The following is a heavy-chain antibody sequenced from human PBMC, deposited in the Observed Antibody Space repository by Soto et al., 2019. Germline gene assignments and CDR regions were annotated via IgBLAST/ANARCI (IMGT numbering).Heavy chain of an antibody. V-gene: IGHV1-69*13. D-gene: IGHD3-16*02. CDR3: ARGGQYVWGSYRLDY. CDR1: GGTFSSYA. Sequence: SVKVSCKASGGTFSSYAISWVRKAPGQGLEWMGGIIPIFGTANYAQKFQGRVTITADESTSTAYMELSSLRSEDTAVYYCARGGQYVWGSYRLDYWGEGTLVTVSS. CDR2: IIPIFGTA. J-gene: IGHJ4*02.